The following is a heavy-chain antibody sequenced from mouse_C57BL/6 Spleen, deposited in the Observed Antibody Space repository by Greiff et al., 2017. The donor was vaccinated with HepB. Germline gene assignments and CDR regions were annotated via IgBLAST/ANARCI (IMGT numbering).Heavy chain of an antibody. D-gene: IGHD2-1*01. CDR1: GYTFTDYE. V-gene: IGHV1-15*01. Sequence: QVHVKQSGAELVRPGASVTLSCKASGYTFTDYEMHWVKQTPVHGLEWIGAIDPETGGTAYNQKFKGKAILTADKSSSTAYMELRSLTSEDSAVYYCTRDYYGNSFDYWGQGTTLTVSS. CDR2: IDPETGGT. J-gene: IGHJ2*01. CDR3: TRDYYGNSFDY.